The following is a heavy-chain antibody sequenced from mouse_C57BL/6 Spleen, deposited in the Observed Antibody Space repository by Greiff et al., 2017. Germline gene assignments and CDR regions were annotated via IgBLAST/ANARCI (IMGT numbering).Heavy chain of an antibody. Sequence: VQLQQPGAELVMPGASVKLSCKASGYTFTSYWMHWVKQRPGLGLEWIGEIDPSDSYTNYNQKFKGKSTLTVDKSSRTAYMQLSSLTSEDSAVYYCARNYDYDGFAYWGQGTLVTVSA. D-gene: IGHD2-4*01. V-gene: IGHV1-69*01. CDR2: IDPSDSYT. CDR1: GYTFTSYW. CDR3: ARNYDYDGFAY. J-gene: IGHJ3*01.